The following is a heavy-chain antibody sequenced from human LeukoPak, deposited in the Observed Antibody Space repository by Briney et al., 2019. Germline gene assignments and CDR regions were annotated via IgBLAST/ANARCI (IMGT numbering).Heavy chain of an antibody. CDR3: ARGRRLVRSSTSCFDY. CDR1: GGSFSGYY. Sequence: SETLSLTCAVYGGSFSGYYWSWIRQPPGKGLERIGEINHSGSTNYNPSLKSRVTISVDTSKNQFSLKLSSVTAADTAVYYCARGRRLVRSSTSCFDYWGQGTLVTVSS. V-gene: IGHV4-34*01. CDR2: INHSGST. J-gene: IGHJ4*02. D-gene: IGHD2-2*01.